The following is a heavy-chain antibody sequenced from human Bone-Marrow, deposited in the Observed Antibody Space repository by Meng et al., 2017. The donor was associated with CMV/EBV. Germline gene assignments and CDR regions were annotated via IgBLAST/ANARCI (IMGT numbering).Heavy chain of an antibody. CDR1: GYTFTGYY. Sequence: ASVKVSCKTSGYTFTGYYIHWVRQDPGQGLEWMGWINANGGNTNYAQKFQGRVTMTRDKSINTAYMELSNLRSNDTAVYFCARGLGRKALKDAFDFGGRGTVVTVSS. CDR3: ARGLGRKALKDAFDF. D-gene: IGHD3-16*01. J-gene: IGHJ3*01. CDR2: INANGGNT. V-gene: IGHV1-2*02.